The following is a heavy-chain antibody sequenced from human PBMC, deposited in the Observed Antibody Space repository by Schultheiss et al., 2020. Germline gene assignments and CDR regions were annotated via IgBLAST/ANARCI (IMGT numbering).Heavy chain of an antibody. CDR3: ARVFCSGGSCYLRGYYYYGMDV. CDR1: GGSISSSSYY. D-gene: IGHD2-15*01. CDR2: IYTSGST. Sequence: SETLSLTCTVSGGSISSSSYYWSWIRQPAGKGLEWIGRIYTSGSTNYNPSLKGRVTLSVDTSKNHFSLKLSSVTAADTAVYYCARVFCSGGSCYLRGYYYYGMDVWGQGTTVTVSS. J-gene: IGHJ6*02. V-gene: IGHV4-61*02.